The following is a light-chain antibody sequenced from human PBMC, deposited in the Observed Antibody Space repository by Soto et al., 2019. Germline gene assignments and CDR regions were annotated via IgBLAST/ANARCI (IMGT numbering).Light chain of an antibody. V-gene: IGKV1-5*03. J-gene: IGKJ3*01. CDR2: QAS. CDR1: QTISSW. CDR3: QQYGSSLFT. Sequence: DIQMTQSPSALSASVGDRVTITCRASQTISSWLAWYQQKPGEAPRLLIYQASSLETEVPSRFSGSGSGTEFTLTISRLEPEDFAVHYCQQYGSSLFTFGPGTKVDIX.